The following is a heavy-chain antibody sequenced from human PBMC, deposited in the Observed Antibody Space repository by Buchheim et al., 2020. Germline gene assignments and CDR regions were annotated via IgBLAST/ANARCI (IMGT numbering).Heavy chain of an antibody. J-gene: IGHJ4*02. CDR1: GFTFSSYA. CDR2: ISYDGSNK. V-gene: IGHV3-30-3*01. D-gene: IGHD2-8*01. Sequence: QVQLVESGGGVVQPGRSLRLSCAASGFTFSSYAMHWVRQAPGKGLEWVAVISYDGSNKYYADSVKGRFTISRDNSKNTLYLQMNSLRAEDTAVYYCARGDIVLMVYAIKGGLDYWGQGTL. CDR3: ARGDIVLMVYAIKGGLDY.